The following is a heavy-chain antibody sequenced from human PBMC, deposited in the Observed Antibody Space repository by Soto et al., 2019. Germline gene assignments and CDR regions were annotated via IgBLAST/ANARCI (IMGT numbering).Heavy chain of an antibody. J-gene: IGHJ4*02. Sequence: GGSLRLSCAASGFTFSSYAMSWVRQAPGKGLEWASAISGSGGSTYYADSVKGRFTISRDNSKNTLYLQMNSLRAEDTAVYYCAKFLYVVAVVVGPFDYWGQGTLVTVSS. CDR1: GFTFSSYA. CDR3: AKFLYVVAVVVGPFDY. CDR2: ISGSGGST. D-gene: IGHD6-19*01. V-gene: IGHV3-23*01.